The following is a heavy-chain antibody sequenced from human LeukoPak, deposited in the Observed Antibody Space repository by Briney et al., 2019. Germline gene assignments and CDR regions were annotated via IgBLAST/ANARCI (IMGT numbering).Heavy chain of an antibody. Sequence: HAGGSLRLSCAASGFTFSSYAMSWVRQAPGKGLEWVSGISGSGGSTYYADSVKGRFTISRDNSKNTLYLQMNSLRAEDTAVFYCARGPYSRSYYRFDYWGQGTLVTVSS. V-gene: IGHV3-23*01. D-gene: IGHD1-26*01. CDR3: ARGPYSRSYYRFDY. CDR2: ISGSGGST. J-gene: IGHJ4*02. CDR1: GFTFSSYA.